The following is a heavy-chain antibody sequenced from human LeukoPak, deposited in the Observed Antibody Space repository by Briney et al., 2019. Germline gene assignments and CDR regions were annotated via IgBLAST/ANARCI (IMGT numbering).Heavy chain of an antibody. Sequence: PSETLSLACTVSGGSISSSSYYWGWIRQPPGKGLEWIGRIYYSGSTYYNPSLKSRVTISVDTSKNQFSLKLSSVTAADTAVYYCARGHPQFLGSPVEENATGGGDYWGQGALVTVSS. V-gene: IGHV4-39*07. CDR1: GGSISSSSYY. CDR2: IYYSGST. CDR3: ARGHPQFLGSPVEENATGGGDY. D-gene: IGHD2/OR15-2a*01. J-gene: IGHJ4*02.